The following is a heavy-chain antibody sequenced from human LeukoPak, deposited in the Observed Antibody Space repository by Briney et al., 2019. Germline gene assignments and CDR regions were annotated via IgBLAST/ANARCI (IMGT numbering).Heavy chain of an antibody. J-gene: IGHJ4*02. CDR2: INPSGGST. V-gene: IGHV1-46*01. CDR3: ARDYRERGYSYGLVDY. Sequence: GASVKVSCKASGYTFTSYYMHWVRQAPGQGLEWMGIINPSGGSTSYAQKFQGRVTMTRDTSTSTVYMELSSLRSEDTAVYYCARDYRERGYSYGLVDYWGQGTLVTVSS. D-gene: IGHD5-18*01. CDR1: GYTFTSYY.